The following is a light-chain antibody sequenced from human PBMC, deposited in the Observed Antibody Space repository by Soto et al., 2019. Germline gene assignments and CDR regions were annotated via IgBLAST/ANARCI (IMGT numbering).Light chain of an antibody. CDR2: DAS. CDR3: QQRSKWLT. CDR1: ESVNTY. V-gene: IGKV3-11*01. Sequence: VLTQSPATLSLSPGTRATLSCRASESVNTYLAWYQQKPGQAPRLLIYDASTRATGIPARFSGSGSGTDFTLTINSLEPEDSAVYYCQQRSKWLTFGGGTKVASK. J-gene: IGKJ4*01.